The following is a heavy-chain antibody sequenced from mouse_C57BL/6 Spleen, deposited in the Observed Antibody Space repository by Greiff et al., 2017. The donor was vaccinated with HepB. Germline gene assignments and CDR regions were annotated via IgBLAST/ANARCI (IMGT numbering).Heavy chain of an antibody. CDR3: TTFSTTVVALYDAMDY. Sequence: VQLQQSGAELVRPGASVKLSCTASGFNIKDDYMHWVKQRPEQGLEWIGWIDPENGDTEYDTKFQGKATITADTSSNTAYLQLSSLTSEDTAVYYCTTFSTTVVALYDAMDYWGQGTSVTVSS. CDR1: GFNIKDDY. V-gene: IGHV14-4*01. D-gene: IGHD1-1*01. CDR2: IDPENGDT. J-gene: IGHJ4*01.